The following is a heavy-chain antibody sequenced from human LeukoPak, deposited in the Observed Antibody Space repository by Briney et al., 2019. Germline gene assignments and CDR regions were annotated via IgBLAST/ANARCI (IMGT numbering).Heavy chain of an antibody. Sequence: SETLSLTCTVSGGSISSYYWSWIRQPPGKGLEWIGYIYYSGSTNYNPSLKSRVTISVDTSKNQLSLKLSSVTAADTAVYYCARQQLATGYFDLWGRGTLVTVSS. D-gene: IGHD6-13*01. CDR2: IYYSGST. CDR3: ARQQLATGYFDL. CDR1: GGSISSYY. V-gene: IGHV4-59*08. J-gene: IGHJ2*01.